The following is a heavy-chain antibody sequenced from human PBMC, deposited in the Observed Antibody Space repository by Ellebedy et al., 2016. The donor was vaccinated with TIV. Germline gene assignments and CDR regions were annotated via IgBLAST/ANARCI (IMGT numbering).Heavy chain of an antibody. J-gene: IGHJ6*02. CDR3: ARGGYQLLAYYYYGMDV. CDR1: GGSFSGYY. CDR2: INHGGST. Sequence: SETLSLXXAVYGGSFSGYYWSWIRQPPGKGLEWIGEINHGGSTNYNPSLKSRVTISVDTSKNQFSLKLSSVTAADTAVYYCARGGYQLLAYYYYGMDVWGQGTTVTVSS. V-gene: IGHV4-34*01. D-gene: IGHD2-2*01.